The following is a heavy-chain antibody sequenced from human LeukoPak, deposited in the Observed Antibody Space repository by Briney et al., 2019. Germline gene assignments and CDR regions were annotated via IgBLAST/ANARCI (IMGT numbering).Heavy chain of an antibody. CDR3: ASGYSGYDYGKFDY. CDR2: IYHSGST. CDR1: GYSISSGYY. D-gene: IGHD5-12*01. Sequence: SETLSLTCAVSGYSISSGYYWGRIRQPPGKGLEWIGSIYHSGSTYYNPSLKSRVTISVDTSKNQFSLKLSSVTAADTAVYYCASGYSGYDYGKFDYWGQGTLVTVSS. V-gene: IGHV4-38-2*01. J-gene: IGHJ4*02.